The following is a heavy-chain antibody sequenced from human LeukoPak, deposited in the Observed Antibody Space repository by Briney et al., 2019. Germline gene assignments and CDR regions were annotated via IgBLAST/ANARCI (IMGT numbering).Heavy chain of an antibody. CDR2: IYSGGST. V-gene: IGHV3-53*01. Sequence: GGSLRLSCAASGFTVSSNYMSWVRQAPGKGLEWVSVIYSGGSTYYADSVKVRFTISRDNSENTLYLQMNSLRAEDTAVYYCASDSGSYYYYYGMDVWGQGTTVTVSS. CDR1: GFTVSSNY. J-gene: IGHJ6*02. D-gene: IGHD1-26*01. CDR3: ASDSGSYYYYYGMDV.